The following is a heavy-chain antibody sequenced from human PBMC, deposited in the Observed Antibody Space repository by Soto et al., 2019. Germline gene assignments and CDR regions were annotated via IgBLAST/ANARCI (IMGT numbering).Heavy chain of an antibody. Sequence: GGSLRLSCAASGFTFSSYSMNWVRQAPGKGLEWVSSISSSSSYIYYADSVKGRFTISRDNAKNSLYLQMNSLRAEDTAVYYCARDSPGPPPYIVVVPAPPHYYYGMDVWGQGTTVTVSS. D-gene: IGHD2-2*01. J-gene: IGHJ6*02. CDR1: GFTFSSYS. CDR2: ISSSSSYI. CDR3: ARDSPGPPPYIVVVPAPPHYYYGMDV. V-gene: IGHV3-21*01.